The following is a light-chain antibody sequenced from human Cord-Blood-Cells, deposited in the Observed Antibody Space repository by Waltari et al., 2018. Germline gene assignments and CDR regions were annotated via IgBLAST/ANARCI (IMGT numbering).Light chain of an antibody. J-gene: IGLJ3*02. V-gene: IGLV2-14*03. CDR1: SSDVGGYNY. CDR2: DVS. Sequence: QSALTQPASVSGSPGQSITISCTGTSSDVGGYNYVSWYQQHPGQAPNLMIYDVSNRPSGFSNRFSGSNSGNTASLTISGLQAEDEADYYCSSYTSSSTLVFGGGTKLTVL. CDR3: SSYTSSSTLV.